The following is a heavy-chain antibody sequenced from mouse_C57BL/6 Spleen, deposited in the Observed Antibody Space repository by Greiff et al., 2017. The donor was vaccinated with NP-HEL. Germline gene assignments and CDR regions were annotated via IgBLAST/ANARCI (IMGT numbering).Heavy chain of an antibody. Sequence: EVKLVESGGGLVQPGGSMKLSCVASGFTFSNYWMNWVRQSPEKGLEWVAQIRLKSDNYATHYAESVKGRFTISRDDSKSSVYLQMNNLRAEYTGIYYCTRYGSSLDYWGQGTTLSVSS. CDR1: GFTFSNYW. CDR2: IRLKSDNYAT. CDR3: TRYGSSLDY. V-gene: IGHV6-3*01. J-gene: IGHJ2*01. D-gene: IGHD1-1*01.